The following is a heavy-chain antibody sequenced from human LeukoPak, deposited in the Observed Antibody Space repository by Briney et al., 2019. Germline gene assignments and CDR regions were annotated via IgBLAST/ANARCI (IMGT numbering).Heavy chain of an antibody. CDR1: GYTFTSYY. CDR3: ARDPGLVVIKGWFDP. CDR2: INPSGGST. D-gene: IGHD3-22*01. V-gene: IGHV1-46*01. Sequence: ASVKVSCKASGYTFTSYYMHWVRQAPGQGLEWMGIINPSGGSTSYAQKFQGRVTMTRDTSTSTVYMELSSLRSDDTAVYYCARDPGLVVIKGWFDPWGQGTLVTVSS. J-gene: IGHJ5*02.